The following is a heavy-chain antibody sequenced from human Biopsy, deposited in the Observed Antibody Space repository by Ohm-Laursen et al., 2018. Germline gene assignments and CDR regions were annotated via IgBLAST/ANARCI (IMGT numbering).Heavy chain of an antibody. D-gene: IGHD6-19*01. CDR3: ARDVGSSGWYYYGMDV. J-gene: IGHJ6*02. Sequence: SLRLSCAASGFTLSDHNMDWVRLAPGKGLEWVGRTRNNGKTYTKEYAASVKGRFTISRDDLKNSLYLQMNSLKTEDTAVYFCARDVGSSGWYYYGMDVWGQGTTVTVSS. CDR1: GFTLSDHN. V-gene: IGHV3-72*01. CDR2: TRNNGKTYTK.